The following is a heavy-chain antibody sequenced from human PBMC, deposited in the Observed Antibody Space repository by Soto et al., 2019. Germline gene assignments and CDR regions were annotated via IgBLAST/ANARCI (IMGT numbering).Heavy chain of an antibody. V-gene: IGHV3-30*18. CDR3: AKDRRIAAAFQGFDY. J-gene: IGHJ4*02. Sequence: QVPLVESGGGVVQPGKSLRLSCAASGFTFSHYGLHWVRQAPGKGLEWVAVISYDGDNKYYADSVKGRFTISRDNSKNTLNLQMNSLRAEDTAVYYCAKDRRIAAAFQGFDYWGQGTLVTVSS. CDR1: GFTFSHYG. CDR2: ISYDGDNK. D-gene: IGHD6-13*01.